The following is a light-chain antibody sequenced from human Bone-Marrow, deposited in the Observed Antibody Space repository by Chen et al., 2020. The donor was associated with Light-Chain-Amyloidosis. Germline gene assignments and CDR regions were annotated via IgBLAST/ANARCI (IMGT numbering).Light chain of an antibody. Sequence: EIVLTQSPGTLSLSPGEGANLSCRASQTISSNYLTWYQQKFGQAPRLLIYGSSSRATVIPDTFTGSGSGTDFTLTINRLAPEDFAMYYCHQYGTSPLTFGGGTKVEIK. V-gene: IGKV3-20*01. CDR2: GSS. J-gene: IGKJ4*01. CDR3: HQYGTSPLT. CDR1: QTISSNY.